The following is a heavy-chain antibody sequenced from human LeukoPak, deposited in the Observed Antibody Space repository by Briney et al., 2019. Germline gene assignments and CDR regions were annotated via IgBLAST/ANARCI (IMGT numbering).Heavy chain of an antibody. V-gene: IGHV3-23*01. CDR3: XXXXXXXXXXPRPCHY. CDR1: GFTFSSYA. J-gene: IGHJ4*02. Sequence: PGGSLRLSCAASGFTFSSYAMSWVRQAPGKGLEWVSAISGSGGNTYYADSVKGRFTISRDNSKNTLYLQMNSLIAEDTALYYCXXXXXXXXXXPRPCHYWGQGTLVTVSS. D-gene: IGHD6-6*01. CDR2: ISGSGGNT.